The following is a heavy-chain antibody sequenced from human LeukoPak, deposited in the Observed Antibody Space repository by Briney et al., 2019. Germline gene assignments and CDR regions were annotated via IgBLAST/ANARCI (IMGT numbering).Heavy chain of an antibody. CDR2: IIPIFGTA. CDR1: GGTVSSYA. J-gene: IGHJ4*02. V-gene: IGHV1-69*05. D-gene: IGHD2-8*01. CDR3: ARARYCTNGVCYFGIDY. Sequence: SVKVSCKASGGTVSSYAISWVRQAPGQGLEWMGGIIPIFGTANYAQKFQGRVTITTDESTSTAYMELSSLRSEDTAVYYCARARYCTNGVCYFGIDYWGQGTLVTVSS.